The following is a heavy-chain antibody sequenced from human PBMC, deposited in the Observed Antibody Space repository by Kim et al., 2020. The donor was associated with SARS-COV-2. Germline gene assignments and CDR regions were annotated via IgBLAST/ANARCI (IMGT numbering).Heavy chain of an antibody. CDR3: ARGHCGLQD. D-gene: IGHD4-4*01. V-gene: IGHV4-59*09. Sequence: GTTNYNPSLNNRVSISLDTSRNQFSLTINSVSAADTAVYYCARGHCGLQDWAQGILGTVSA. J-gene: IGHJ4*02. CDR2: GTT.